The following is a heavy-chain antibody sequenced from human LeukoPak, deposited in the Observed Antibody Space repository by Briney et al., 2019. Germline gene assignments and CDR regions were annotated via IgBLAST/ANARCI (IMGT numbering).Heavy chain of an antibody. V-gene: IGHV3-23*01. Sequence: QPGGSLRLSCAASGFTFSNYVMSWVRQAPGKGPEWVSGINGGGDSTFYAESVTGRFTISRDNSKNTLFLQMNTLRAEDTAVYYCVKDGRRSPPCWGQGTLVTVSS. J-gene: IGHJ4*02. CDR2: INGGGDST. CDR1: GFTFSNYV. CDR3: VKDGRRSPPC. D-gene: IGHD2-15*01.